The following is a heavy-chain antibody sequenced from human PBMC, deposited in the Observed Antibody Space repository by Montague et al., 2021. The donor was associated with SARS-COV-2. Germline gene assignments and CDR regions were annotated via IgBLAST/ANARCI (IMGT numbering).Heavy chain of an antibody. V-gene: IGHV4-34*01. CDR2: INHSGST. J-gene: IGHJ6*02. Sequence: SETLSLTCAVYGGSFSGYYWSWIRQPPGKGLEWIGEINHSGSTNYNPSLKSRVTISVDTSKNQFSLKLSSVTAADAAVYYCARGRTGTTFYYYYYYGMDVWGQGTRSPSP. CDR1: GGSFSGYY. CDR3: ARGRTGTTFYYYYYYGMDV. D-gene: IGHD1-7*01.